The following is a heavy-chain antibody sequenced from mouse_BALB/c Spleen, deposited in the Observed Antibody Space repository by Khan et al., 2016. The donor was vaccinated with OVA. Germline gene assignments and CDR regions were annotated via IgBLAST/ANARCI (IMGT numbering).Heavy chain of an antibody. D-gene: IGHD6-2*01. CDR1: GYTFTNYG. CDR2: INTYTGEP. CDR3: ARISSYWYSDV. Sequence: QIQLVQSGPELKKPGETVKISCKASGYTFTNYGMNWVKQAPGKGLKWMGWINTYTGEPTYADDFNGRFVFSLETSASTAYLQISNLKNEDMTTXFCARISSYWYSDVWGAGTTVTVSS. J-gene: IGHJ1*01. V-gene: IGHV9-1*02.